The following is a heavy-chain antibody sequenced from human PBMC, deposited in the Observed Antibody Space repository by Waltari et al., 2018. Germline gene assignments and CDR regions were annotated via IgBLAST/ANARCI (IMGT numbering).Heavy chain of an antibody. V-gene: IGHV4-34*01. D-gene: IGHD6-13*01. CDR3: ARRISSSWSGDYYYYMDV. CDR1: GGSLSGYY. J-gene: IGHJ6*03. Sequence: QVQLQQWGAGLLKPSETLSLTCAVYGGSLSGYYLSWIRQPPGQGLEWIGEINHSGSTNYNPSLKSRVTISVDTSKNQFSLKLSSVTAADTAVYYCARRISSSWSGDYYYYMDVWGKGTTVTVSS. CDR2: INHSGST.